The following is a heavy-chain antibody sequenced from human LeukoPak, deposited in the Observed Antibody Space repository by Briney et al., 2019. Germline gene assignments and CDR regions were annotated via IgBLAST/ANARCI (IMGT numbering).Heavy chain of an antibody. D-gene: IGHD5-12*01. CDR2: IYYTGST. CDR1: GCSISSYY. Sequence: SETLSLTCTVSGCSISSYYWSWIRQPPGKGLEWIGYIYYTGSTNYNPPLKSRVTISVDTSKKQFSLKLSSVTAADTAVYYCARGTYSGYNPRLDYWGQGTLVTVSS. CDR3: ARGTYSGYNPRLDY. V-gene: IGHV4-59*08. J-gene: IGHJ4*02.